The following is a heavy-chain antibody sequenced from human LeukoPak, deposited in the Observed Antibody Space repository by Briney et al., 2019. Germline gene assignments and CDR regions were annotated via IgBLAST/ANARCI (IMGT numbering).Heavy chain of an antibody. D-gene: IGHD5-18*01. CDR2: INPNSGGT. CDR1: GYTFTGYY. CDR3: ARDNAAMVTYYGMDV. J-gene: IGHJ6*02. V-gene: IGHV1-2*02. Sequence: ASVKVSCKASGYTFTGYYMHWVRQAPGQGLEWMGWINPNSGGTNYAQKFQGRVTMTRDTSISTAYMELSRLRSDDTAVYYCARDNAAMVTYYGMDVWGQGTTVTVSS.